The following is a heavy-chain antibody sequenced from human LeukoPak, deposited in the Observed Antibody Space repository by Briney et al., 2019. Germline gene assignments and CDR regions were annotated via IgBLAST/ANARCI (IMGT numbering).Heavy chain of an antibody. V-gene: IGHV4-59*12. D-gene: IGHD2-15*01. CDR2: IYYSGST. Sequence: SETLSLTCTVSGGSISSYYWSWIRQPPGKGLEWIGYIYYSGSTNYNPSLKSRVTISVDTSKNQFSLKLSSVTAADTAVYYCARRPNRIYCSGGSCLNWFDPWGQGTLVTVSS. CDR3: ARRPNRIYCSGGSCLNWFDP. CDR1: GGSISSYY. J-gene: IGHJ5*02.